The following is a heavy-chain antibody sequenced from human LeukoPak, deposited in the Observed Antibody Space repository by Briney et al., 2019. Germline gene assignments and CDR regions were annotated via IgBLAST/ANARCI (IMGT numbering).Heavy chain of an antibody. D-gene: IGHD1-20*01. Sequence: GGSLRLSCAASGFTFSSYGMHWVRQAPGKGLEWVAFIRYDGSNKYCADSVKGRFTISRDNSKNTLYLQMNSLRAEDTAVYYCAKDQIITGTFDYYYYMDVWGKGTTVTVSS. V-gene: IGHV3-30*02. CDR2: IRYDGSNK. J-gene: IGHJ6*03. CDR3: AKDQIITGTFDYYYYMDV. CDR1: GFTFSSYG.